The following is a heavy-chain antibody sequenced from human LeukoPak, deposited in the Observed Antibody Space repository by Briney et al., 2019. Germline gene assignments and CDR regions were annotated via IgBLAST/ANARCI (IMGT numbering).Heavy chain of an antibody. CDR2: INHSGST. J-gene: IGHJ5*02. CDR1: GGSFSGYY. V-gene: IGHV4-34*01. CDR3: ARGRGPRAYSGYDFGRAPDRVWFDP. D-gene: IGHD5-12*01. Sequence: PSETLSLTCAVYGGSFSGYYWSCIRQPPGKGQEWIGEINHSGSTNHNPSLKSRITISTDTSKSQFSLKLSSVTAADTAVYYCARGRGPRAYSGYDFGRAPDRVWFDPWGQGTLVTVSS.